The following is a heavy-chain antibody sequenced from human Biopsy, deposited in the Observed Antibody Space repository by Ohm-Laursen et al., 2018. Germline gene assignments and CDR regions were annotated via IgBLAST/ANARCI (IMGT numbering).Heavy chain of an antibody. CDR1: GGSFSNYG. V-gene: IGHV1-69*06. CDR3: ATKLTGYFHH. J-gene: IGHJ1*01. D-gene: IGHD3-9*01. CDR2: NIPILGTG. Sequence: SVTVSCKAPGGSFSNYGVNWARQAPGQGLEWLGGNIPILGTGNYAQKFQDRVTVAADTSTGTVTMELRSLRSDDTAVYYCATKLTGYFHHWGQGTLVIVSS.